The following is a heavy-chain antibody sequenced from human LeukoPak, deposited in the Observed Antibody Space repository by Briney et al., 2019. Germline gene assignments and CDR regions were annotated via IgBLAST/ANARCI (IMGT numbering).Heavy chain of an antibody. V-gene: IGHV3-48*01. J-gene: IGHJ4*02. CDR3: ASQGSGRPFDY. D-gene: IGHD3-10*01. CDR1: GFTFSSYS. CDR2: ISSSSSTI. Sequence: GGSLRLSCAASGFTFSSYSMNWVRQAPGKGLEWVSYISSSSSTIYYADSVKGRFTISRDNAKNSLYLQMNSLRAEDTAVYYCASQGSGRPFDYWGPGTLVTVSS.